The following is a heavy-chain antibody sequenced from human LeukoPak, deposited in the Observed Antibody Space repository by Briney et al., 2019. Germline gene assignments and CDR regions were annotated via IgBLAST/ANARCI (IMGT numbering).Heavy chain of an antibody. CDR3: ARDLYAWEPRHFDY. CDR1: GFTFNNYA. J-gene: IGHJ4*02. Sequence: PGRSLRLSCAASGFTFNNYAIHWVRQAPGKGLEWVAVISYDGGHKYYADSVKGRFTISRDNSKNTLYLQVNSLRAEDTAVYYCARDLYAWEPRHFDYWGQGTLVTVSS. V-gene: IGHV3-30*04. CDR2: ISYDGGHK. D-gene: IGHD1-26*01.